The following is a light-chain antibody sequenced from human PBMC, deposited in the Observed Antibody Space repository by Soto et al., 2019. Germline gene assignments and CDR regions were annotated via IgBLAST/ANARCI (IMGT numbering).Light chain of an antibody. CDR1: SXDFGGYNY. V-gene: IGLV2-14*01. CDR3: HSYTISSTYV. CDR2: EVT. Sequence: QSVLTQPASVSASPCQSITISCTGTSXDFGGYNYVSWYQLHPGESPKLMIFEVTKRPSGVSSRFSGSKSGDTASLTISGLQSEDEADYFCHSYTISSTYVFGSGTKLTVL. J-gene: IGLJ1*01.